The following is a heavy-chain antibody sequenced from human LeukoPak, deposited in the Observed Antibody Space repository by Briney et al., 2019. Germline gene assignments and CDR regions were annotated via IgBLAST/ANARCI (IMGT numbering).Heavy chain of an antibody. D-gene: IGHD6-19*01. J-gene: IGHJ6*02. CDR2: ISGSGGST. V-gene: IGHV3-23*01. CDR1: GFTFSSYA. Sequence: GGSLRHSCAASGFTFSSYAMSWVRQAPGKGLEWVSAISGSGGSTYYADSVKGRFTISRDNAKNSLYLQMNSLRAEDTAVYYCARDRSSGWSYGMDVWGQGTKVTVSS. CDR3: ARDRSSGWSYGMDV.